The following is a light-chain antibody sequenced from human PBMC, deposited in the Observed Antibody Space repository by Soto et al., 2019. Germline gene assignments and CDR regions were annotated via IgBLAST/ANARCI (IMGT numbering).Light chain of an antibody. CDR2: EVS. J-gene: IGLJ2*01. CDR1: TSDVGLYNY. V-gene: IGLV2-14*01. CDR3: RSYTSSDTLV. Sequence: QSALTQPASVSGSPGQSITISCTGTTSDVGLYNYVSWYQQHPGKAPKLMISEVSNRPSGVSNRFSGSKSGNTASLTISGLPAEDEADYYCRSYTSSDTLVFGAGTKVTVL.